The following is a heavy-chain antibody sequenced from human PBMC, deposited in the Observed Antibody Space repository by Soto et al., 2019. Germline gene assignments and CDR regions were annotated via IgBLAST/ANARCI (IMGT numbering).Heavy chain of an antibody. CDR1: GGSISPYY. Sequence: PSETLSLTCTVSGGSISPYYWSWIRRPPGKGLEWIGYVYYSGSTNYNPSLESRVTISVDTSRNRFSLNLTSATAADTAVYYCARKGAAASYAHYYMDVWGRGTAVTVSS. J-gene: IGHJ6*03. D-gene: IGHD6-13*01. CDR3: ARKGAAASYAHYYMDV. V-gene: IGHV4-59*01. CDR2: VYYSGST.